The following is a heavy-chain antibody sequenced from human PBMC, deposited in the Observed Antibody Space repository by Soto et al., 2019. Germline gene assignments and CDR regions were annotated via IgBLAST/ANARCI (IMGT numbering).Heavy chain of an antibody. CDR3: ARDKITGLFDY. Sequence: SETLSLTCTVSGGSISSSSYYWGWIRQHPGKGLEWIGYIYHSGSTNYNPSLKSRVTISVDTSKNQFSLKLTSVTAADTAVYYCARDKITGLFDYWGQGPWSPSPQ. CDR2: IYHSGST. V-gene: IGHV4-39*07. J-gene: IGHJ4*02. CDR1: GGSISSSSYY. D-gene: IGHD2-8*02.